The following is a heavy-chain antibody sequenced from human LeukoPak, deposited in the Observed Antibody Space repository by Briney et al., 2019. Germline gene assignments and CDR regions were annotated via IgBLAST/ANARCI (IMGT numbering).Heavy chain of an antibody. CDR1: GGSISSDY. CDR2: IYYTGTT. CDR3: ARGPYYYLDV. V-gene: IGHV4-59*01. Sequence: PSETLSLTCSVSGGSISSDYWSWIRQPLGKGLEWIGYIYYTGTTNYNSSLKSRVTISVDRSKHLFSLKLSSVIAADTAVYYCARGPYYYLDVWGKGTTVTVSS. J-gene: IGHJ6*03.